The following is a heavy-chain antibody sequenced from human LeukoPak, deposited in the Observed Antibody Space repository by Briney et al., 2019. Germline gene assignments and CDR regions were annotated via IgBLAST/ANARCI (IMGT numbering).Heavy chain of an antibody. CDR2: ISSSSSYI. J-gene: IGHJ3*02. CDR3: ARVRAAAPDAFDI. Sequence: GGSLRLSCAASGFTFRTYAMSWVRQAPGKGLEWVSSISSSSSYIYYADSVKGRFTISRDNAKNSLYLQMNSLRAEDTAVYYCARVRAAAPDAFDIWGQGTMVTVSS. D-gene: IGHD6-13*01. V-gene: IGHV3-21*01. CDR1: GFTFRTYA.